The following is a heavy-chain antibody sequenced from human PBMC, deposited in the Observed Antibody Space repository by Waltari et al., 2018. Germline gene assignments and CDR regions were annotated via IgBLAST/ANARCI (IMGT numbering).Heavy chain of an antibody. D-gene: IGHD6-19*01. J-gene: IGHJ4*02. CDR1: GFTFDHSA. CDR2: ISWNSGSV. V-gene: IGHV3-9*01. Sequence: EVQLVESGGGSVQTGGSLSLACAASGFTFDHSAMHWVRQVPGKGLEWVLGISWNSGSVDYADSVKGRFTISRDNAKNSVHLQMYNLRTEDTGLYYCAKDNEQWPHAFDHWGQGTPVTVSS. CDR3: AKDNEQWPHAFDH.